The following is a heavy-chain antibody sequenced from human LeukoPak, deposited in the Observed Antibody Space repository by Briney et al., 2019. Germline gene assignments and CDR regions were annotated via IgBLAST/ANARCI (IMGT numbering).Heavy chain of an antibody. Sequence: GGSLRLSCAASGFTFSSYGTHWVRQAPGKGLEWVAVISYDGSNKYYADSVKGRFTISRDNSKNTLYLQMNSLRAEDTAVYYCAKDLTQQLGRFDYWGQGTLVTVSS. CDR3: AKDLTQQLGRFDY. CDR2: ISYDGSNK. D-gene: IGHD6-13*01. V-gene: IGHV3-30*18. CDR1: GFTFSSYG. J-gene: IGHJ4*02.